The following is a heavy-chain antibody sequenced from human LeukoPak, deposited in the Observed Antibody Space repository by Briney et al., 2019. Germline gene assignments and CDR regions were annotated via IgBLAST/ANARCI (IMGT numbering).Heavy chain of an antibody. CDR3: ARVSQQWLVREPFGY. D-gene: IGHD6-19*01. Sequence: GGSLRLSCAASGFTFSSYAMHWVRQAPGKGLEWVAVISYDGSNKYYADSVKGRFTISRDNSKNTLYLQMNSLRAEDTAVYYCARVSQQWLVREPFGYWGQGTLVTVSS. J-gene: IGHJ4*02. CDR2: ISYDGSNK. V-gene: IGHV3-30-3*01. CDR1: GFTFSSYA.